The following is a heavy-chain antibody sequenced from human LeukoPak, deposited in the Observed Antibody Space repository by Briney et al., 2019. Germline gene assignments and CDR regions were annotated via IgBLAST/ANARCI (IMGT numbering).Heavy chain of an antibody. CDR1: GFTFSSYA. Sequence: GGPLRLSCAASGFTFSSYAMHWVRQAPGKGLEWVAVISYDGSNKYYADSVKGRFTISRDNSKNTLYLQMNSLRAEDTAVYYCARDSITIFGVAPPHYYGMDVWGQGTTVTVSS. V-gene: IGHV3-30-3*01. J-gene: IGHJ6*02. CDR3: ARDSITIFGVAPPHYYGMDV. CDR2: ISYDGSNK. D-gene: IGHD3-3*01.